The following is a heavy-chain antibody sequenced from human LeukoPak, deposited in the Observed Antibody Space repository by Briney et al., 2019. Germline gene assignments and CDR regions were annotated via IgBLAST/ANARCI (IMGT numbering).Heavy chain of an antibody. J-gene: IGHJ4*02. Sequence: SETLSLTCAVSGGSISTYHWSWIRQPPGKGLEWIGYISYSGSTNYNPSLKSRVTISVDTSKSQFSLKLSSVTAADTAVYYCARHEPDAFFFDYWGQGTLVTVSS. D-gene: IGHD2/OR15-2a*01. CDR2: ISYSGST. CDR3: ARHEPDAFFFDY. V-gene: IGHV4-59*08. CDR1: GGSISTYH.